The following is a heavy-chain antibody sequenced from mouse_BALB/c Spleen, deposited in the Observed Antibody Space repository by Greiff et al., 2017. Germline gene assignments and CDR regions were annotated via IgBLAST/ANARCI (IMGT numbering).Heavy chain of an antibody. CDR2: IYPGDGDT. CDR3: ARPLTGTWGFAY. J-gene: IGHJ3*01. V-gene: IGHV1-87*01. Sequence: QVQLQQSGAELARPGASVKLSCKASGYTFTSYWMQWVKQRPGQGLEWIGAIYPGDGDTRYTQKFKGKATLTADKSSSTAYMQLSSLASEDSAVYYCARPLTGTWGFAYWGQGTLVTVSA. CDR1: GYTFTSYW. D-gene: IGHD4-1*01.